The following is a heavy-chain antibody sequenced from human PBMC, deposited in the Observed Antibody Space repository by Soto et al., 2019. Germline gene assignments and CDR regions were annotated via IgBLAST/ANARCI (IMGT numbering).Heavy chain of an antibody. V-gene: IGHV3-48*02. J-gene: IGHJ6*02. CDR3: ARAYCSGGSCYGPYYYYYGMDV. CDR2: ISSSSSTI. CDR1: GFTFSSYS. Sequence: PGGSLRLSCAASGFTFSSYSMNWVRQAPGKGLEWVSYISSSSSTIYYASSVKGRFTISRDNAKNSLYLQMNSLRDEDTAVYYCARAYCSGGSCYGPYYYYYGMDVWGQGTTVTVSS. D-gene: IGHD2-15*01.